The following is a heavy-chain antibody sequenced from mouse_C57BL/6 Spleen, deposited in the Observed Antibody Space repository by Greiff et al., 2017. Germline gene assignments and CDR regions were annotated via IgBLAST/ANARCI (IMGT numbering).Heavy chain of an antibody. CDR1: GYTFTSYG. Sequence: VQLQQSGAELARPGASVKLSCKASGYTFTSYGISWVKQRTGQGLEWIGEIYPRSGNTYYNEKFKGKAKLTADKSSSTAYMELRSRTSEDSAVYFCAREDGKAWFAYWGQGTLVTVSA. CDR2: IYPRSGNT. D-gene: IGHD2-1*01. V-gene: IGHV1-81*01. CDR3: AREDGKAWFAY. J-gene: IGHJ3*01.